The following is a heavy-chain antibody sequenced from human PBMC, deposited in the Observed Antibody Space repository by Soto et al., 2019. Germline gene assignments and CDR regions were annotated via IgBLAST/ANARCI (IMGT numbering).Heavy chain of an antibody. Sequence: DVQLLESGGGLVQWGGSLRLSCVTSGFTFSTYGMTWVRQAPGKGLEWVSYGGSGGSRYYAESVKGRFTISRDXXKNTXXLEMNSLRAEDTATYYCVKFRGRAYPYYYMDVWGKGTTVTVSS. D-gene: IGHD3-10*01. V-gene: IGHV3-23*01. CDR2: YGGSGGSR. CDR3: VKFRGRAYPYYYMDV. J-gene: IGHJ6*03. CDR1: GFTFSTYG.